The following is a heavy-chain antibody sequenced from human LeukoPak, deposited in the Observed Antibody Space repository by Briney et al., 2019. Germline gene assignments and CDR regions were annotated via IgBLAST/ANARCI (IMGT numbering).Heavy chain of an antibody. Sequence: EASVKVSCKSSGFTFTDEYIHWVRQAPGQGLEWMGWINPNSGGTNYAQKFQGRVTMTRDTSISTAYMELSRLRSDDTAVYYCVPAERIIYASISYSLHYFDYWGQGTLVTVSS. CDR1: GFTFTDEY. V-gene: IGHV1-2*02. CDR2: INPNSGGT. CDR3: VPAERIIYASISYSLHYFDY. J-gene: IGHJ4*02. D-gene: IGHD2/OR15-2a*01.